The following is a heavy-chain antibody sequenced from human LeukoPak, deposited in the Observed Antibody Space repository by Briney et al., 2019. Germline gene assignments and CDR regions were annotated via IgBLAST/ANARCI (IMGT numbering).Heavy chain of an antibody. CDR1: GFTFDDYA. J-gene: IGHJ4*02. V-gene: IGHV3-9*01. CDR3: AKDMVAAAGYYYFDY. D-gene: IGHD6-13*01. Sequence: GGSLRLSCAASGFTFDDYAMHWVRQAPGKGMGWVSCISWNSGSIGYADSVKGRFTISRDNAKNSLYLQMNSLRAEDTALYYCAKDMVAAAGYYYFDYWGQGTLVTVSS. CDR2: ISWNSGSI.